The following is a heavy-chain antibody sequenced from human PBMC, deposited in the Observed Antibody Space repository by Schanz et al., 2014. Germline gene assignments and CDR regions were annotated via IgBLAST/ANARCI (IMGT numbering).Heavy chain of an antibody. V-gene: IGHV3-72*01. CDR2: SRNKGHSYTS. J-gene: IGHJ4*02. CDR1: GFTFSDHF. CDR3: ARRNFYDKSAAFDY. D-gene: IGHD3-9*01. Sequence: EVQLVESEGGLVQPGESLRLSCAASGFTFSDHFMDWVRQAPGKGLEWVGHSRNKGHSYTSEYAASVKGRFTISRDESESSLYLQMDSLKTEDTAVYYCARRNFYDKSAAFDYWGQGSLVTVSS.